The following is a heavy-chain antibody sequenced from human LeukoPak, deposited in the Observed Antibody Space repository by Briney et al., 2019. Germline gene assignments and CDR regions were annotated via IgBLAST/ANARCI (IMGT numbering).Heavy chain of an antibody. V-gene: IGHV3-64*01. CDR1: GFTFSSYA. CDR3: ARDEAGYSSE. Sequence: PGGSLRLSCAASGFTFSSYAMHWVRQAPGKGLEHVSSITSDGGTTYYASSVRGRFTISRDNSKNMLYLQMGSLRDEDMSVHYCARDEAGYSSEWGQGTLVTVSS. J-gene: IGHJ1*01. CDR2: ITSDGGTT. D-gene: IGHD6-19*01.